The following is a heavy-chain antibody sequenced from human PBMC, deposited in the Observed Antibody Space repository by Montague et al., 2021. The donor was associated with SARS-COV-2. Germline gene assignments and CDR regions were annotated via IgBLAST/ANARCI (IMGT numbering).Heavy chain of an antibody. J-gene: IGHJ6*02. V-gene: IGHV4-39*01. CDR3: ARHWRELLSRDYNYYYGMDV. CDR1: GGSISSETSY. D-gene: IGHD2-15*01. Sequence: TLSLTCTVSGGSISSETSYWGWIRQPPGKGLEWIGAMSYSGGAYYNPSLKSRVTISVDTSTNQFSLNLTSVTAADTSVYYRARHWRELLSRDYNYYYGMDVWGQGTMVTVSS. CDR2: MSYSGGA.